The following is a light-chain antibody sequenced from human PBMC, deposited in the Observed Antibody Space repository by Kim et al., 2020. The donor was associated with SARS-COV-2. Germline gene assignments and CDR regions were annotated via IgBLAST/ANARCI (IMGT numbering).Light chain of an antibody. CDR3: QQYGSSPYS. CDR1: QSVGSSL. CDR2: EAF. J-gene: IGKJ2*03. Sequence: EIVLTQSPGTLSLSPGERATLSCRASQSVGSSLLAWYQQKPGQAPRLLIYEAFKRVAGIPDRFSGSGSGTDFTLTISRPEPEDFAMYYCQQYGSSPYSFRQGTKLEI. V-gene: IGKV3-20*01.